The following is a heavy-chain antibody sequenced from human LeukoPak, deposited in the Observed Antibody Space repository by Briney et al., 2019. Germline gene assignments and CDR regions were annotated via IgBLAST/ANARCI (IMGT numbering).Heavy chain of an antibody. V-gene: IGHV3-30*03. J-gene: IGHJ6*02. CDR2: XXYDGSNK. CDR1: GFTFSXXX. D-gene: IGHD5-18*01. Sequence: PGGSLRLSCAASGFTFSXXXMHWVRXAPGKGXXXXXXXXYDGSNKYXAXXXXXXXXISRDNSKNTLYLQXNSLRAEDTAVYYCARDQDTAMVLYYYGMDVWGQGTTVTVSS. CDR3: ARDQDTAMVLYYYGMDV.